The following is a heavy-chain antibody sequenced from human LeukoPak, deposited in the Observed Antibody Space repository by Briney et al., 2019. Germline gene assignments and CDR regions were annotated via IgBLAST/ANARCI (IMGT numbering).Heavy chain of an antibody. CDR2: IIPFLGTT. CDR1: GGTFSSYA. V-gene: IGHV1-69*13. J-gene: IGHJ4*02. Sequence: SVKVSCTASGGTFSSYAISWVRQAPGQGLEWMGGIIPFLGTTNYAQKFQGRVTITADEPTRTAYMELTYVRSDDTAVYYCTIIPNVILFTHYFEYWGQGTLVTVSS. CDR3: TIIPNVILFTHYFEY. D-gene: IGHD2-21*01.